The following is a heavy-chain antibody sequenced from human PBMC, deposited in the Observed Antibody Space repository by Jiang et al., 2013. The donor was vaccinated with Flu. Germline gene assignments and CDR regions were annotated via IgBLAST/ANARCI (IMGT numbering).Heavy chain of an antibody. V-gene: IGHV3-30-3*01. J-gene: IGHJ4*02. CDR1: FTFSSYA. Sequence: FTFSSYAMHVGPPGSRQGAGVGAVISYDGSNKYYADSVKGRFTISRDNSKNTLYLQMNSLRAEDTAVYYCARDRVGAGSPDYWGQGTLVTVSS. CDR3: ARDRVGAGSPDY. CDR2: ISYDGSNK. D-gene: IGHD1-26*01.